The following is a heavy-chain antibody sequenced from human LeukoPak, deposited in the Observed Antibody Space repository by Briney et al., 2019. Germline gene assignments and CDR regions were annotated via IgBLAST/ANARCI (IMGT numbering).Heavy chain of an antibody. D-gene: IGHD6-13*01. J-gene: IGHJ5*02. Sequence: SETLSLTCTVSGGSISSAAYYWGWVRRPPGKGLDWIGSIYYTGTTYYSPSLQTRATLSFDTSKNQFSLKLTSVTAADTAVYFCARRPIAAGNNWFDPWGQGTLVTVSS. CDR2: IYYTGTT. CDR3: ARRPIAAGNNWFDP. V-gene: IGHV4-39*01. CDR1: GGSISSAAYY.